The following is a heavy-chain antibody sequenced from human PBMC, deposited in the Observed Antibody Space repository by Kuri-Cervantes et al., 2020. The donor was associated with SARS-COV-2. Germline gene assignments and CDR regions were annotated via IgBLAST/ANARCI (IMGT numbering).Heavy chain of an antibody. V-gene: IGHV1-18*04. CDR3: ARVKAVVGATELRHDRLGLDY. CDR2: ISTYNGDT. J-gene: IGHJ4*02. Sequence: ASVKVSCKASGYIFNSFGITWVRQAPGQGLEWMGWISTYNGDTEYAQKFQGRVTMTTDTLRTTAFVELRSLRSDDTAVYYCARVKAVVGATELRHDRLGLDYWGQGTLVTVSS. CDR1: GYIFNSFG. D-gene: IGHD1-26*01.